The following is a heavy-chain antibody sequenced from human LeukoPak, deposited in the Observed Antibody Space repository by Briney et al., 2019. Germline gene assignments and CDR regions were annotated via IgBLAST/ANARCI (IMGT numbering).Heavy chain of an antibody. J-gene: IGHJ4*02. CDR2: ISFDGSNT. V-gene: IGHV3-30*18. CDR1: GFSFSRYG. Sequence: HPGGSLRLSCAASGFSFSRYGMQWIRQAPGRGLEWVAVISFDGSNTYYADSVKGRFTISRDNSKNTLYLQMNSLRAEDTAVYYCAKDPASNYYASGSYYPYWGQGTLVTVSS. CDR3: AKDPASNYYASGSYYPY. D-gene: IGHD3-10*01.